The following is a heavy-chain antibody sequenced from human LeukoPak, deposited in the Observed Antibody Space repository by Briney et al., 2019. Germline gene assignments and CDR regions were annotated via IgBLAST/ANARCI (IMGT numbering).Heavy chain of an antibody. Sequence: SETLSLTCAVYGGSFSGYYWSWIRQPPGKGLEWIGEVNHSGSTNYNPSLKSRVTISVDTSKNQFSLKLSFVTAADTAVYYCARGLHRGYYFDYWGQGTLVTVSS. CDR3: ARGLHRGYYFDY. D-gene: IGHD3-10*01. CDR2: VNHSGST. V-gene: IGHV4-34*01. J-gene: IGHJ4*02. CDR1: GGSFSGYY.